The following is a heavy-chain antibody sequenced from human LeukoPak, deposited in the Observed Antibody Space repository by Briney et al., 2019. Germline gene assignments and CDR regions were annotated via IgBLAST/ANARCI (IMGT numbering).Heavy chain of an antibody. Sequence: PGGSLRLSCAASGFTFSSYSMNWVRQAPGKGLEWVSSISGSSSYIYYADSVKSRFTISRDNAKNSLYLQMNSLRAEDTAVYYCARNYYYDSSGYYPFDYWGQGTLVTVSS. CDR1: GFTFSSYS. V-gene: IGHV3-21*01. CDR3: ARNYYYDSSGYYPFDY. D-gene: IGHD3-22*01. J-gene: IGHJ4*02. CDR2: ISGSSSYI.